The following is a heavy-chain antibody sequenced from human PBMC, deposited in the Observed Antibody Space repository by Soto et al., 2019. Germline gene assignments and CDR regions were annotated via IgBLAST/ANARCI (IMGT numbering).Heavy chain of an antibody. CDR1: GFTVSNNY. CDR2: IYSGGST. CDR3: ARNPEGSRFYWYFDL. Sequence: EVQLVESGGGLVQPGGSLRLSCAASGFTVSNNYMTWVRQAPGKGLEWVSSIYSGGSTYNADSVEGRFTISRDNSKNTLSLQMTSLRAEDTAVYYCARNPEGSRFYWYFDLWGRGTLVTVSS. J-gene: IGHJ2*01. V-gene: IGHV3-66*01.